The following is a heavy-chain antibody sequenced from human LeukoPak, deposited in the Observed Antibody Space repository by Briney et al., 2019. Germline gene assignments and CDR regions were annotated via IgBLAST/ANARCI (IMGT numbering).Heavy chain of an antibody. Sequence: SGGSLRLSCAASGFTFSNAWMSWVRQAPGKGLEWVGRIKSKTDGGTTDYAAPVKGRFTISRDDSKNTLYLQMNSLKTEDTAVYYCTTPLPPTVTTQIYYYYCGMDVWGQGTTVTVSS. CDR3: TTPLPPTVTTQIYYYYCGMDV. D-gene: IGHD4-11*01. J-gene: IGHJ6*02. V-gene: IGHV3-15*01. CDR2: IKSKTDGGTT. CDR1: GFTFSNAW.